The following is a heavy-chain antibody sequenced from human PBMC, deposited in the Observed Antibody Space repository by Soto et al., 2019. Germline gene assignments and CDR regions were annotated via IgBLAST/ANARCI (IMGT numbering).Heavy chain of an antibody. CDR2: INHSGST. CDR1: GGSFSGYY. V-gene: IGHV4-34*01. Sequence: QVQLQQWGAGLLKPSETLSLTCAVYGGSFSGYYWSWIRQPPGKGLEWIGEINHSGSTNYNPSLMSRVTISVDTSKNQFSLKLSSVTAADTDVYYCARDGIMITFGGVIVIPTHAFEIWGQGTMVTVSS. D-gene: IGHD3-16*02. J-gene: IGHJ3*02. CDR3: ARDGIMITFGGVIVIPTHAFEI.